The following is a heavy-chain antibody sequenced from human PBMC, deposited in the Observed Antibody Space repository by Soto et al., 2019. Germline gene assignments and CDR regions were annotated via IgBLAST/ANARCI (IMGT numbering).Heavy chain of an antibody. CDR1: GFTFSSYS. D-gene: IGHD4-4*01. J-gene: IGHJ3*01. CDR3: ASVTQGV. V-gene: IGHV3-21*01. CDR2: ISSSSSYI. Sequence: PSETLRLSCAASGFTFSSYSMNWVRQAPGKGLEWVSSISSSSSYIYYADSVQGRFTISRDNAKNSLYLQMNSLRAEDTAVYYCASVTQGVWGQGTMVTVSS.